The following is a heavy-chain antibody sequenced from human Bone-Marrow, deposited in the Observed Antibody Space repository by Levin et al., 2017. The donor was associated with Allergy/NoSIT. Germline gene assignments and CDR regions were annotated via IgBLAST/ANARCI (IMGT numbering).Heavy chain of an antibody. CDR3: ARVRGMATIDY. D-gene: IGHD5-24*01. J-gene: IGHJ4*02. CDR2: IYYSGST. CDR1: GGSISSYY. Sequence: PSETLSLTCTVSGGSISSYYWSWIRQPPGKGLEWIGYIYYSGSTNYNPSLKSRVTISVDTSKNQFSLKLSSVTAADTAVYYCARVRGMATIDYWGQGTLVTVSS. V-gene: IGHV4-59*01.